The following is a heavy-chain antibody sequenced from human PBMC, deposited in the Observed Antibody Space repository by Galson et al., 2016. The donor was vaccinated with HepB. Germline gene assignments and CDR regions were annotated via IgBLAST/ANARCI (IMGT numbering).Heavy chain of an antibody. D-gene: IGHD3-16*01. CDR1: GYSFPSQW. J-gene: IGHJ5*01. Sequence: QSGAEVKKPGDSLRISCKASGYSFPSQWLSWVRQMPGEGLEWMGRIDPSDSYTNYRPSLQGNVILSADKSICTAYLQWTTLKASYTAIYYCTTHEGDWFDSWGQGTLVTVSS. V-gene: IGHV5-10-1*01. CDR2: IDPSDSYT. CDR3: TTHEGDWFDS.